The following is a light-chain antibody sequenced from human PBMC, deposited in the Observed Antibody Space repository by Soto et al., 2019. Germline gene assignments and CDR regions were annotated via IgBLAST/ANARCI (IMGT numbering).Light chain of an antibody. CDR2: GAS. J-gene: IGKJ1*01. CDR3: QQYGSSPQT. V-gene: IGKV3-20*01. CDR1: QSVSSSY. Sequence: TQSPSSLSASVEDRATLSCRASQSVSSSYLAWYQQKPGQAPRLLIYGASSRATGIPDRFSGSGSGTDFTLTISRLEPEDFAVYYCQQYGSSPQTFGQGTKVDIK.